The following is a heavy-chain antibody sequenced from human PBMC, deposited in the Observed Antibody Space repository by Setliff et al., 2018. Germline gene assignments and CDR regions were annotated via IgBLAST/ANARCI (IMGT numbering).Heavy chain of an antibody. CDR3: VRLGCSTTSCYYFDY. V-gene: IGHV3-9*01. CDR1: GFTFDDYA. D-gene: IGHD2-2*01. Sequence: PGGSLRLSCAASGFTFDDYAMHWVRQAPGKGLERVSGISWNGGSLGYADSVKGRFTISRDNAKNSLYLQMNTLRVEDTAVYFCVRLGCSTTSCYYFDYWGQGAQVTVSS. CDR2: ISWNGGSL. J-gene: IGHJ4*02.